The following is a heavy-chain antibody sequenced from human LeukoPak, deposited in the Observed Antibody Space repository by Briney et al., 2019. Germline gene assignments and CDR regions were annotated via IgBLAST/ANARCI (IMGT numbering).Heavy chain of an antibody. CDR2: IYSGGST. D-gene: IGHD3-22*01. CDR1: GFTVSSNY. CDR3: ARVPYYYDSSGYIDY. Sequence: GGSLRLSCAASGFTVSSNYMSWVRQAPGKGLEWVSVIYSGGSTYYADSVKGRFTISRGNSKNTLYLQMNSLRAEDTAVYYCARVPYYYDSSGYIDYWGQGTLVTVSS. V-gene: IGHV3-66*02. J-gene: IGHJ4*02.